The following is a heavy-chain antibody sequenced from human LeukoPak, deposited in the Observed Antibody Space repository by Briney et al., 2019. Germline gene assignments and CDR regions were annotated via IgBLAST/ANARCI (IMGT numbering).Heavy chain of an antibody. D-gene: IGHD1-26*01. CDR1: GGSFSGYY. CDR2: INHSGST. Sequence: SETLSLTCAVYGGSFSGYYWSWIRQPPGKGLEWIGEINHSGSTNYNPSLKSRVTISVDTSKNQFSLKLSSVTAADMAVYYCARGKGGSYGYYYYYYGMDVWGQGTTVTVSS. V-gene: IGHV4-34*01. CDR3: ARGKGGSYGYYYYYYGMDV. J-gene: IGHJ6*02.